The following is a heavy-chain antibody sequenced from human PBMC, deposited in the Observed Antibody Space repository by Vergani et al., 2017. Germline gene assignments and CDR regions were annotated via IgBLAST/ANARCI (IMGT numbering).Heavy chain of an antibody. Sequence: QLQLQESGPGLVKPSETLSLTCTVSGGSISSSSYYWGWIRQPPGKGLEWIGSIYYSGSTYYNPSLMSRVTISLDTSKNQFSLKLSSVTAADTAVYYCARYYDDSSGYYQGNWFDPWGQGTLVTVSS. CDR3: ARYYDDSSGYYQGNWFDP. CDR1: GGSISSSSYY. CDR2: IYYSGST. V-gene: IGHV4-39*01. J-gene: IGHJ5*02. D-gene: IGHD3-22*01.